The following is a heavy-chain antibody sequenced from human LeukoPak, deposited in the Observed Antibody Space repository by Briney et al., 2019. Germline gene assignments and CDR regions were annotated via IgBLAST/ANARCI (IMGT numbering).Heavy chain of an antibody. CDR2: IIPIFGTA. D-gene: IGHD3-22*01. CDR1: GGTFSSYA. J-gene: IGHJ4*02. CDR3: ARDPDYDSSGYYYGIGDY. V-gene: IGHV1-69*05. Sequence: SVKVSCKASGGTFSSYAISWVRQAPGQGLEWMGRIIPIFGTANYAQKFQGRVTITTDESTSTAYMELSSLRSEDTAVYYCARDPDYDSSGYYYGIGDYWGQGTLVTVSS.